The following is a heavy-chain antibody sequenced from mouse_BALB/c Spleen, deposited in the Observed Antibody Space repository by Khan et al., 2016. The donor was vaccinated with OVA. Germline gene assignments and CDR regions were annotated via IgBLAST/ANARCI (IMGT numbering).Heavy chain of an antibody. D-gene: IGHD1-3*01. V-gene: IGHV1S137*01. CDR2: ISTYYGHA. J-gene: IGHJ3*01. Sequence: VQLQESGAELVRPGVSVKISCKGSGYTFTDFTMHWVRQSHAMSLEWIGVISTYYGHATYNQEFKDKATLTVDKSSSTAYMALARLPSEESAIDYGAEGGGGTRFAYWGQGTLVTVAA. CDR1: GYTFTDFT. CDR3: AEGGGGTRFAY.